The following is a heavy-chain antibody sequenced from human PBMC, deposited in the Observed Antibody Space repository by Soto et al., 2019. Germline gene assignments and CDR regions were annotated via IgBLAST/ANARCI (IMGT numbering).Heavy chain of an antibody. CDR3: APRTLQYHFDY. V-gene: IGHV4-39*01. CDR1: GGSISSSSYY. CDR2: IYYSGST. J-gene: IGHJ4*02. D-gene: IGHD4-4*01. Sequence: SETLSLTCTVSGGSISSSSYYWGWIRQPPGKGLEWIGGIYYSGSTYYNPSLKSRVTISVDTSKNQFSLKLSSVTAADTAVYYCAPRTLQYHFDYWGQGTQVTVSS.